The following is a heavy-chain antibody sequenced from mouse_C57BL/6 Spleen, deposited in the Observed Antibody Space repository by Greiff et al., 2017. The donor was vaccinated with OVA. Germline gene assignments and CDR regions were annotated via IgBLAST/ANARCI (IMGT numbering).Heavy chain of an antibody. CDR1: PPPLTPYW. D-gene: IGHD2-4*01. CDR2: IDPNSGGT. CDR3: ARGYDYDVYFDV. Sequence: QVQLQQPGAELVKPGASVKLSCKASPPPLTPYWMHWVKQRPGRGLEWIGRIDPNSGGTKYNEKFKSKATLTVDKPSSTAYMQLSSLTSEDSAVYYCARGYDYDVYFDVWGTGTTVTVSS. V-gene: IGHV1-72*01. J-gene: IGHJ1*03.